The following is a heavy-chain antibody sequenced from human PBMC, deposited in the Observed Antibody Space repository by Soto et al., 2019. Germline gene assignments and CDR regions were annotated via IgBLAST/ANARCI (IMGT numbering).Heavy chain of an antibody. CDR1: GDSVSSNSAA. CDR2: TYYRSKNYN. Sequence: SQTLSLTCAISGDSVSSNSAAWNWIRQSPSRGLEWLGRTYYRSKNYNDYSVSVKNRITIIPDTSKNQFSLQLNSVTPEDTAVYYCARRGTLGGTFDYWGQGILVTVSS. V-gene: IGHV6-1*01. J-gene: IGHJ4*02. D-gene: IGHD1-26*01. CDR3: ARRGTLGGTFDY.